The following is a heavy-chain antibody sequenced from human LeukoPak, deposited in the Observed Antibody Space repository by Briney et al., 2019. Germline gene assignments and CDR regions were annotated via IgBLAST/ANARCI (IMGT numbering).Heavy chain of an antibody. CDR1: GYTFTDYY. J-gene: IGHJ6*03. CDR2: INPNSGGT. Sequence: GASVKVSCKASGYTFTDYYMHWVRQAPGQGLEWMGWINPNSGGTNYAQKFQGRVTMTRDTSISTAYMELSRLRSDDTAVYYCARDAFEYYDILTGSGPLSPKYYMDVWGKGTTVTISS. D-gene: IGHD3-9*01. V-gene: IGHV1-2*02. CDR3: ARDAFEYYDILTGSGPLSPKYYMDV.